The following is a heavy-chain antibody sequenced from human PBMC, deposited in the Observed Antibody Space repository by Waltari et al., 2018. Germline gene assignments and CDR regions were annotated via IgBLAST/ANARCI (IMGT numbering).Heavy chain of an antibody. CDR3: ARDLRYCSSTSCRTDYYYYYMDV. J-gene: IGHJ6*03. CDR2: LYTLWST. D-gene: IGHD2-2*01. CDR1: GVSIIRYS. Sequence: QVQLPESGPGLVKPSDTLSLTSPVSGVSIIRYSWSWIRQPAGRGLECLGRLYTLWSTNYNPSLKSRVTMSVDTSKNQFSLKLSSVTAADTAVYYCARDLRYCSSTSCRTDYYYYYMDVWGKGTTVTISS. V-gene: IGHV4-4*07.